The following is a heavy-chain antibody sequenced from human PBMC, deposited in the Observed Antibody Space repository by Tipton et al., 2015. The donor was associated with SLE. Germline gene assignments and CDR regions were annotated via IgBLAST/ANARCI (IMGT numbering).Heavy chain of an antibody. V-gene: IGHV4-34*01. CDR2: INHSGST. CDR1: GFTFSSYA. D-gene: IGHD3-10*01. CDR3: ARGMVRGVPRDY. J-gene: IGHJ4*02. Sequence: LRLSCAASGFTFSSYAMNWVRQPPGKGLEWIGEINHSGSTNYNPSLKSRVTISVDTSKNQFSLKLSSVTAADTAVYYCARGMVRGVPRDYWGQGTLVTVSS.